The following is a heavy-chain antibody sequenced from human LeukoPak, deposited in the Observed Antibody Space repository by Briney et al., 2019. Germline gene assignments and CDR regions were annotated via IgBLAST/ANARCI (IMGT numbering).Heavy chain of an antibody. Sequence: GGSLRLSCAASGFTFSTSVMSWVRQAPGEGLEWVSAISGPGDNTYYTDSVKGRFTISRDNSKNTLYLQMNSLRAEDTAVYYCARLVTGFPNWFDPWGQGTLVTVSS. CDR1: GFTFSTSV. J-gene: IGHJ5*02. V-gene: IGHV3-23*01. CDR3: ARLVTGFPNWFDP. CDR2: ISGPGDNT. D-gene: IGHD3-9*01.